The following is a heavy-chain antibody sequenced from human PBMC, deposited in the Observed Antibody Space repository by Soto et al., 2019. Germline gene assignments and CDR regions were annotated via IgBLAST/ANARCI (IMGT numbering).Heavy chain of an antibody. J-gene: IGHJ5*02. Sequence: PSETLSLTCTVSGGSISNGDYYWSWIRQPPGEGLEWIGFISHSGSTYYNPSLKSRVTISVDTSKNQFSLKLSSVTAADTAVYYCARQCIAAAGTNWLYPWGKGTLVTVSS. CDR3: ARQCIAAAGTNWLYP. CDR2: ISHSGST. D-gene: IGHD6-13*01. CDR1: GGSISNGDYY. V-gene: IGHV4-30-4*01.